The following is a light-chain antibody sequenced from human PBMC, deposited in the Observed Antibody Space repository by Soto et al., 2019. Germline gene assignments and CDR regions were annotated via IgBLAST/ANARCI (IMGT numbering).Light chain of an antibody. CDR2: GSN. V-gene: IGLV1-40*01. Sequence: QSVLTQPPSVSGAPGQRVTIFCTGTSSNIGAGYDVHWYQQLPGTVPKLLIYGSNNRPSGVPDRFSGSKSGTSASLAITGLQAEDEADYYCSSYAGSSNVFGTGTKVTVL. J-gene: IGLJ1*01. CDR3: SSYAGSSNV. CDR1: SSNIGAGYD.